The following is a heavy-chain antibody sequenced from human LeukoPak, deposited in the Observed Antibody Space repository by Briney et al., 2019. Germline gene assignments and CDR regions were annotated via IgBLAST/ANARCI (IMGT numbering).Heavy chain of an antibody. CDR3: ARGGDAGRYWFFDL. CDR1: GFSFSNQN. CDR2: ISRTSNYI. D-gene: IGHD2-21*01. V-gene: IGHV3-21*04. J-gene: IGHJ2*01. Sequence: PGGSLRLSCAASGFSFSNQNMNWVRQAPGKGLEWVSSISRTSNYIYYADSVKGRFSVSRDNSKSSLYLQMNSLTAEDTAIYYCARGGDAGRYWFFDLWGRGILVTVSS.